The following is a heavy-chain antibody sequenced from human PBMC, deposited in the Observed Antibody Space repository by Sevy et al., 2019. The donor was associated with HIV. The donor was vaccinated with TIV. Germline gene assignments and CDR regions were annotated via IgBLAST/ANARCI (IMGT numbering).Heavy chain of an antibody. V-gene: IGHV1-69*13. CDR1: GGTFSFYG. CDR2: IIPILGTT. Sequence: APVKVSCKASGGTFSFYGVSWVRQAPGQGLEWMAGIIPILGTTRYAQKFQGRVTITADESTSTAYMELSSLRSEDTAVYYCARGGPDDILTHYGLDVWGQGTTVTVSS. D-gene: IGHD3-9*01. CDR3: ARGGPDDILTHYGLDV. J-gene: IGHJ6*02.